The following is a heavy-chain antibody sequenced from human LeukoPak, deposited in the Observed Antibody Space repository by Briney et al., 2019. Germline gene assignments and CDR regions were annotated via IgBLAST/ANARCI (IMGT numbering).Heavy chain of an antibody. D-gene: IGHD6-19*01. Sequence: GGSLRLSCAASGFTFSSYSMNWVRQAPGKGLEWVSSISSSSSYIYYADSVKGRFTISRDNAKNSLYLQMNSLRAEDPAVYYCARDSKQWLPDYWGQGTLVTVSA. CDR1: GFTFSSYS. CDR2: ISSSSSYI. V-gene: IGHV3-21*01. J-gene: IGHJ4*02. CDR3: ARDSKQWLPDY.